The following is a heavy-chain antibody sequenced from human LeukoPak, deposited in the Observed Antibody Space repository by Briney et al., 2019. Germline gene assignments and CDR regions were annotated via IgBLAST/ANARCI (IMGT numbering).Heavy chain of an antibody. CDR2: ISSSSSYI. V-gene: IGHV3-21*01. Sequence: PGGSLRLSCAASGFTFSSYSMNWVRQAPGKGLEWVSSISSSSSYIYYADSVKGRFTISRDNAKNSLYLQMNSLRAEDTAVYYCARVEQPAYGMDVWGQGTTVTVSS. CDR1: GFTFSSYS. J-gene: IGHJ6*02. CDR3: ARVEQPAYGMDV. D-gene: IGHD6-13*01.